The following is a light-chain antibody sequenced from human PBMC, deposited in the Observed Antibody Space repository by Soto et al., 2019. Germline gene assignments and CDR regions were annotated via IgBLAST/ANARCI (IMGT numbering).Light chain of an antibody. V-gene: IGLV2-14*01. CDR3: SSYTSSSTVV. Sequence: QSVLTQPASVSGSPGQSITISCTGTSSDVGGYKYVSWYQQHPGKAPKLMIYDVSNRPSGVSNRFSGSKSGNTASLTISGLQAEDEADYNCSSYTSSSTVVFGGGTKLTVL. J-gene: IGLJ2*01. CDR1: SSDVGGYKY. CDR2: DVS.